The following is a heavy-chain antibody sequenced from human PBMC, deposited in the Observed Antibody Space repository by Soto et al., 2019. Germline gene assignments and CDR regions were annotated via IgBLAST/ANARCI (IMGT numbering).Heavy chain of an antibody. J-gene: IGHJ4*02. Sequence: EVQLVESGGGLVQPGRSLRLSCAASGFTFDDYAMHWVRQAPGKGLEWVSGISWNSGSIDYADSVKGRFTISRDNAKNSLYLQINSLRTEDTALYYCAKGGYNWNSYLHYWGQGTLVTVSS. V-gene: IGHV3-9*01. CDR1: GFTFDDYA. CDR2: ISWNSGSI. CDR3: AKGGYNWNSYLHY. D-gene: IGHD1-7*01.